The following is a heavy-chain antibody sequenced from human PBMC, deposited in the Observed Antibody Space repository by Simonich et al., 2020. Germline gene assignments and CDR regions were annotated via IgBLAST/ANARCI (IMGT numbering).Heavy chain of an antibody. J-gene: IGHJ4*02. CDR3: ARDQGGRAAAATDY. CDR1: GYTFTSSG. V-gene: IGHV1-18*01. Sequence: QVQLVQSGAEVKKPGASVQVSCKASGYTFTSSGISWVRQAPGQGLEWMGLSSAYNGNTNYAQKHQGRGTMTTDTSTSTAYMELRSLRSDDTAVDYCARDQGGRAAAATDYWGQGTLVTVSS. CDR2: SSAYNGNT. D-gene: IGHD6-13*01.